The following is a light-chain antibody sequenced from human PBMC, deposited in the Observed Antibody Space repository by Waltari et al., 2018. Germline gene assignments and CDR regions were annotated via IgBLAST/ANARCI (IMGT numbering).Light chain of an antibody. J-gene: IGLJ3*02. CDR3: ETGGHGTWV. CDR2: VNSDGSH. V-gene: IGLV4-69*01. CDR1: SGHSSNV. Sequence: QLVVTQSPSASAPLGASVKLTCTLSSGHSSNVIAWLQQRPGKGPRYLMKVNSDGSHIKGDESPDRFSGSSSGAERYLTISSLQSDDEADYYCETGGHGTWVFGGGTKLTVL.